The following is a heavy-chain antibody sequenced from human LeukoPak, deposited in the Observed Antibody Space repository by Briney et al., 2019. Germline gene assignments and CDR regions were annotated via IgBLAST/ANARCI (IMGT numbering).Heavy chain of an antibody. D-gene: IGHD3-16*01. CDR3: TKVLRVGSPKHLQE. CDR2: ISRSGDRT. CDR1: GFTFSNYA. Sequence: GGSLRLSCAASGFTFSNYAMTWVRQAPGRRLEWISLISRSGDRTLYADSVKGRFTISRDNSKNTLYLQMNSLSSGDTAVYYCTKVLRVGSPKHLQEWGQGTLVTVSS. J-gene: IGHJ1*01. V-gene: IGHV3-23*01.